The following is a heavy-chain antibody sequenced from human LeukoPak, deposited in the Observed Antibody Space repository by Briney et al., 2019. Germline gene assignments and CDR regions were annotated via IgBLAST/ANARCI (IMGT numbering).Heavy chain of an antibody. J-gene: IGHJ4*02. Sequence: ASVKVSCKASGYTFTGYYMHWVRQAPGQGLEWMGWINPNSGGTNYAQKLQGRVTMTTDTSTSTAYMELRSLRSDDTAVYYCARDQGGASHYDILTGYFTPFDYWGQGTLVTVSS. CDR1: GYTFTGYY. V-gene: IGHV1-2*02. CDR3: ARDQGGASHYDILTGYFTPFDY. CDR2: INPNSGGT. D-gene: IGHD3-9*01.